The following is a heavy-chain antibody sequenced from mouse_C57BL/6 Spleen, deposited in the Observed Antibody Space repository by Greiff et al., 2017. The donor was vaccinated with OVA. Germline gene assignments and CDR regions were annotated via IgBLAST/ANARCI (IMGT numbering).Heavy chain of an antibody. CDR1: GFTFSSYA. CDR3: AREGGQGY. Sequence: EVKLVESGGGLVKPGGSLKLSCAASGFTFSSYAMSWVRQTPEKRLEWVATISDGGSYTYYPDNVKGRFTISRDNAKNNLYLQMSHLKSEDTAMYYCAREGGQGYWGQGTTLTVSS. D-gene: IGHD3-3*01. J-gene: IGHJ2*01. CDR2: ISDGGSYT. V-gene: IGHV5-4*01.